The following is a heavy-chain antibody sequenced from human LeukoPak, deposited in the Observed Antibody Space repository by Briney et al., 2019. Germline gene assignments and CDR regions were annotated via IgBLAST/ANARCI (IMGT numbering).Heavy chain of an antibody. CDR1: GGSISSYY. CDR2: IYYSGST. J-gene: IGHJ4*02. CDR3: ASKAYYYDSSGYSPFDY. D-gene: IGHD3-22*01. Sequence: SETLSLPCTVSGGSISSYYWSWIRQPPGKGLEWIGYIYYSGSTNYNPSLKSRVTISVDTSKNQFSLKLSSVTAADTAVYYCASKAYYYDSSGYSPFDYWGQGTLVTVSS. V-gene: IGHV4-59*01.